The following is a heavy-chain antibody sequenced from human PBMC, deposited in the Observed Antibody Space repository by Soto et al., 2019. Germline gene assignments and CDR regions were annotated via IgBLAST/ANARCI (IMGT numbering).Heavy chain of an antibody. CDR1: GFTFSSYG. J-gene: IGHJ1*01. Sequence: GGSLRLSCAASGFTFSSYGMHWVRQAPGKGLEWVAVIWYDGSNKYYADSVKGRFTISRDNSKNTLYLQMNSLRAEDTAVYYCARSDIVVVPAGQNGEYYPHSAQGTLDTVSS. CDR3: ARSDIVVVPAGQNGEYYPH. V-gene: IGHV3-33*01. CDR2: IWYDGSNK. D-gene: IGHD2-2*01.